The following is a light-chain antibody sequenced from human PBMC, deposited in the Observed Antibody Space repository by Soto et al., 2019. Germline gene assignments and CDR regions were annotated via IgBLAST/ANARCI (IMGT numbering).Light chain of an antibody. Sequence: DIQMTQSPSSLSASVGDSVTITCRASQGISNYLDWYQQKPGKAPRLLIYDASNLETGVTSKFSGSGSGTEFTLTISSLQPDDIATYYCQQYHNCPPPTFGAGTKVEIK. V-gene: IGKV1-33*01. CDR2: DAS. CDR3: QQYHNCPPPT. J-gene: IGKJ4*01. CDR1: QGISNY.